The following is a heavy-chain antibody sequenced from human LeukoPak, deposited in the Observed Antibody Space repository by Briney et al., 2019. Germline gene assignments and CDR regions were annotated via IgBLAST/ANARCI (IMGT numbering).Heavy chain of an antibody. CDR1: GGSISSGGYY. J-gene: IGHJ5*02. CDR3: AKTIRVRGDAYNWFDP. D-gene: IGHD3-10*01. Sequence: SETLSLTCTVSGGSISSGGYYWSWIRQPPGKGLEWIGNIYYGGSTYYNPSLKSRATMSVDTSMNQFSLKLSSVTAADTAVYYCAKTIRVRGDAYNWFDPWGQGTLVTVSS. CDR2: IYYGGST. V-gene: IGHV4-39*01.